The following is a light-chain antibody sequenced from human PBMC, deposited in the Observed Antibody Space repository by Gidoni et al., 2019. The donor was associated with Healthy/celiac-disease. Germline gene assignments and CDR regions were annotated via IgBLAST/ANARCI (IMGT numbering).Light chain of an antibody. CDR2: GAS. V-gene: IGKV3-20*01. J-gene: IGKJ1*01. CDR1: QSVSSSY. CDR3: QQYGSSPPCT. Sequence: EIVLTQSPGTLSLSPGERATLSCRDSQSVSSSYLAWYQQKPGQAPRLLIYGASSRATGIPDRFSGSGSGTDFTLTISRLEPEDFAVYYCQQYGSSPPCTFGQGTKVEIK.